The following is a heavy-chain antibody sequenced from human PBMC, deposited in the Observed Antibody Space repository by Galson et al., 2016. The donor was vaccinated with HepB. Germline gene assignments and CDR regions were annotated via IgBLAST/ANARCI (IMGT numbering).Heavy chain of an antibody. V-gene: IGHV3-21*01. CDR3: AREMQRGVIQYFDN. CDR2: INSGSSHK. J-gene: IGHJ4*02. Sequence: SLRLSCAASGFAFSSYSMNWVRQAPGKGLEWVSSINSGSSHKYYADSLKGRFSISRDNAKNSLYLQLNGLRAEDTAVYYCAREMQRGVIQYFDNWGQGTLVTVPS. D-gene: IGHD3-10*01. CDR1: GFAFSSYS.